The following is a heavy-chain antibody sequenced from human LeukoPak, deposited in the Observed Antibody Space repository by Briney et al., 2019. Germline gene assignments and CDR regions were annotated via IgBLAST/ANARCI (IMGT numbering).Heavy chain of an antibody. CDR1: GFTFSSYS. J-gene: IGHJ4*02. D-gene: IGHD3-16*01. CDR3: AKAQGGTNGLLDN. Sequence: GGSLRLSCAASGFTFSSYSMNWVRQAPGKGLEWVSHITASGTAMFYADSVKGRFTISRDNAKNSLYLQTNSLRDEDTAVYYCAKAQGGTNGLLDNWGQGTLVTVSS. V-gene: IGHV3-48*02. CDR2: ITASGTAM.